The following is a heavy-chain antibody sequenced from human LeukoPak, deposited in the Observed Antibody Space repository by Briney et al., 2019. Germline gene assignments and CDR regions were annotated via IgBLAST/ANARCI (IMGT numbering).Heavy chain of an antibody. V-gene: IGHV4-39*01. D-gene: IGHD5-12*01. Sequence: SETLSLTCTVSGGSLSSSHYSWGWIRQAPGKGLEWIGSIYSGGSTYYNPSLKSRVTISVDTSKNQFSLKLSSVTAADTAVYYCARLRVSVTTTSDFDYWGQGTPVTVSS. CDR2: IYSGGST. CDR1: GGSLSSSHYS. J-gene: IGHJ4*02. CDR3: ARLRVSVTTTSDFDY.